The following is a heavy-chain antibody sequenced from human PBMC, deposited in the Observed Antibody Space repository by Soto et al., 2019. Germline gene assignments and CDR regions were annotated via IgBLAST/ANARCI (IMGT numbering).Heavy chain of an antibody. Sequence: SETLSLTCTVSGGSISSYYWSWIRQPPGKGLEWIGYIYYSGSTSYNPSLKSRVTISVDTSKNQFSLKLSSVTAADTAVYYCAIYGMDVWGQGTTVTVSS. V-gene: IGHV4-59*08. CDR1: GGSISSYY. J-gene: IGHJ6*02. CDR3: AIYGMDV. CDR2: IYYSGST.